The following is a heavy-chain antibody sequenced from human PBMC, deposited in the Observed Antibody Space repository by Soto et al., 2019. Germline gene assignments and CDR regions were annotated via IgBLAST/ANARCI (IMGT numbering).Heavy chain of an antibody. V-gene: IGHV3-23*01. J-gene: IGHJ4*02. CDR1: GFTFSSYV. Sequence: EVHLLESGGGLVQPGGSLRLSCAASGFTFSSYVMTWVRQAPGKGLEWVSVISGSGGDTFYADSVKGRFTISRDNSKNTVYLQMNSLRAEDTAVYFCAKAVISGYNRLPLAYWGQGTLVTVSS. D-gene: IGHD5-12*01. CDR2: ISGSGGDT. CDR3: AKAVISGYNRLPLAY.